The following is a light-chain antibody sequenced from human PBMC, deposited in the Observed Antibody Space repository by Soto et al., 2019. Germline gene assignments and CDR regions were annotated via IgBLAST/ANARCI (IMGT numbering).Light chain of an antibody. CDR3: QRSYNTPST. CDR1: QSISSH. V-gene: IGKV1-39*01. Sequence: DIQMTQSPSSLSASVGDRVTSTCRASQSISSHLHWYQQKPGKAPELLIYAASSLQSGVPSRFIGSGSGTDFTLTIASLQPEDSATYYCQRSYNTPSTFGGGTKVEVK. CDR2: AAS. J-gene: IGKJ4*01.